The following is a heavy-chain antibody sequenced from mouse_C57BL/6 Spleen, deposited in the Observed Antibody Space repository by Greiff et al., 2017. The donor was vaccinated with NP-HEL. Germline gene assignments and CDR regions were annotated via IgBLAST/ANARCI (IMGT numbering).Heavy chain of an antibody. CDR2: IYPGGGYT. CDR1: GYTFTNYW. V-gene: IGHV1-63*01. CDR3: ARVSPYYFDY. J-gene: IGHJ2*01. Sequence: QVQLQQSGAELVRPGTSVKMSCKASGYTFTNYWIGWAKQRPGHGLEWIGDIYPGGGYTNYNEKFKGKATLTADKSSSTAYMQFSSLTSEDSAIYYCARVSPYYFDYWGHGTTLTVSS.